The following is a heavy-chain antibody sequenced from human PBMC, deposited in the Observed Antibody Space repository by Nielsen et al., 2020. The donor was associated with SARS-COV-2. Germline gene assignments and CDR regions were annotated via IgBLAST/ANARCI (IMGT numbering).Heavy chain of an antibody. CDR3: ASIAAASGFDY. CDR2: IWYDGSNK. J-gene: IGHJ4*02. CDR1: GFTFSSYG. V-gene: IGHV3-33*01. D-gene: IGHD6-25*01. Sequence: SCAASGFTFSSYGMHWVRQAPGKGLEWVAVIWYDGSNKYYADSVKGRFTTSRDNSKNTLYLQMNSLRAEDTAVYYCASIAAASGFDYWGQGTLVTVSS.